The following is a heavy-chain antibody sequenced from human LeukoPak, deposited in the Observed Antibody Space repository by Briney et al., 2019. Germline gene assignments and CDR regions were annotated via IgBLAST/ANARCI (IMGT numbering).Heavy chain of an antibody. J-gene: IGHJ5*02. CDR1: GGSISSSNW. Sequence: PSETLSLTCAVSGGSISSSNWWSWVRQPPGKGLEWIGEIYHSGSTNYDPSLKSRVTISVDKSKNQLSLKLSSVTAADTAVYYCTRRFLPLLGRGWFDPWGQGTLVTVSS. CDR3: TRRFLPLLGRGWFDP. D-gene: IGHD2-15*01. V-gene: IGHV4-4*02. CDR2: IYHSGST.